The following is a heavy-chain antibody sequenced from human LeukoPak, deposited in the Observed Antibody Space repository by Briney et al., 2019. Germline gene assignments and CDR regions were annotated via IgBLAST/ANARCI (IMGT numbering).Heavy chain of an antibody. CDR1: GLTFSSYS. D-gene: IGHD3-22*01. CDR3: ARLRRNNDNSGYYYYYDY. J-gene: IGHJ4*02. CDR2: ITPTSSYI. Sequence: KPGGSLRLSCAASGLTFSSYSFNWVRQAPGKGLEWVSSITPTSSYIYYADSVKGRFTISRDNAKNSLYLQVNSLRAEDTAVYYCARLRRNNDNSGYYYYYDYWGQGTLVTVSS. V-gene: IGHV3-21*01.